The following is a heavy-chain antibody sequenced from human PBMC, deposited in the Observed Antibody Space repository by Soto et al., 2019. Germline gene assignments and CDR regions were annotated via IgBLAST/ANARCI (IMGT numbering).Heavy chain of an antibody. CDR2: ISAYNGNT. D-gene: IGHD3-3*01. CDR1: GYTFTSYG. V-gene: IGHV1-18*01. CDR3: ARVRFLEWLLTGWFDP. Sequence: ASVKVSCKASGYTFTSYGISWVRQAPGQGLEWMGWISAYNGNTNYAQKLQGRVTMTTDTSTSTAYMELRSLRSDDTAVYYCARVRFLEWLLTGWFDPWGQGTLVTVSS. J-gene: IGHJ5*02.